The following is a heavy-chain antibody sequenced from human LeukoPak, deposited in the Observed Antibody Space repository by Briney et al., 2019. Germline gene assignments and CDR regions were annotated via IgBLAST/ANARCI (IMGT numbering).Heavy chain of an antibody. V-gene: IGHV3-7*01. CDR1: GFTFSSYW. CDR3: ASISSTSLPPFDY. CDR2: IKQDGSEK. J-gene: IGHJ4*02. D-gene: IGHD2-2*01. Sequence: PGGSLRLSCAASGFTFSSYWMSWVRQAPGKGLEWVANIKQDGSEKYYVDSVKGRFTISRDNAKNSLYLQMNSLRAEDTAVYYCASISSTSLPPFDYWGQGTLVTVSS.